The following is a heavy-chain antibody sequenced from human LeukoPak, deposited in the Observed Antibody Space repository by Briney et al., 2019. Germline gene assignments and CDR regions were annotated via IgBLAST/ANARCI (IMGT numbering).Heavy chain of an antibody. V-gene: IGHV4-39*07. Sequence: SETLSLTCTVSGGSISSSSNYWGWIRQPPGKGLEWIGSMYYSGSTYYNPSLKSRVTISVDTSKNQFSLKLSSVTAADTAVYYCARDRSSTWYPGYFQHWGQGTLVTVSS. D-gene: IGHD6-13*01. CDR1: GGSISSSSNY. CDR2: MYYSGST. CDR3: ARDRSSTWYPGYFQH. J-gene: IGHJ1*01.